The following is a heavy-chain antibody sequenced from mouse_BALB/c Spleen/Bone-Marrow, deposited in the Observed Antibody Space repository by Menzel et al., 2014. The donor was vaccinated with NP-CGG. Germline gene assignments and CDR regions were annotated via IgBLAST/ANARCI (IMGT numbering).Heavy chain of an antibody. CDR2: IEPSDSYT. D-gene: IGHD1-1*01. CDR3: ARGRTTVVSDY. J-gene: IGHJ2*02. V-gene: IGHV1-69*02. CDR1: GYTFTNYG. Sequence: QVQLQQPGAEVVKPGASVKVSCKASGYTFTNYGMQWVKRRPGQGLEWIGEIEPSDSYTNYNQDFEGKATLTVDKSSSTAYMQLSSLTSEDSAVYYCARGRTTVVSDYWGQGTSLTVSS.